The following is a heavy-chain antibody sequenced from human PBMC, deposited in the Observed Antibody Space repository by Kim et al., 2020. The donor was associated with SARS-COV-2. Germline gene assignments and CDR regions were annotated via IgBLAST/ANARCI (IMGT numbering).Heavy chain of an antibody. CDR3: ARMIVATNWYFDL. CDR2: ISGGSTYT. D-gene: IGHD5-12*01. Sequence: GGYLRLSCVASGFIFSDYYMAWIRQAPGKGPEWVSCISGGSTYTNYADSVKGRFIVSRDDAKNSLYLQMDRVRADDTARYYCARMIVATNWYFDLWGRDTLVTVSS. CDR1: GFIFSDYY. J-gene: IGHJ2*01. V-gene: IGHV3-11*03.